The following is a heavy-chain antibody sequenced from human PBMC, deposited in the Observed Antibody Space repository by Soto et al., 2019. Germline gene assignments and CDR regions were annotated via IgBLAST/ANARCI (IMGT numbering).Heavy chain of an antibody. CDR3: ARGAATKIIVLMYEVLEN. V-gene: IGHV1-69*12. D-gene: IGHD5-12*01. Sequence: QVQLVQSGAEVKKPGSSVRVSCKASGATLNTFINYGITWVRQAPGQGLEWMGGIIPVFGAANHAQKFQDRVMIIADESTRTVNMELSSLTAEDTAVYYCARGAATKIIVLMYEVLENWSQGTMVTVSS. CDR2: IIPVFGAA. CDR1: GATLNTFINYG. J-gene: IGHJ3*02.